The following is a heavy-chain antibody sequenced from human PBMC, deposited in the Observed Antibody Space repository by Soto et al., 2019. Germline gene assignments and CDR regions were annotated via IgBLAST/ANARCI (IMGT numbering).Heavy chain of an antibody. D-gene: IGHD2-2*01. Sequence: LSLTCAVSGYSIISGGYYWNWIRQPPGKGLEWIGSIYDNGGTYYNPSLKSRVTISLDRSKNQFSLKLNSVTAADTAVFYCARLDAYNSFDYWGPGILVTVSS. CDR1: GYSIISGGYY. V-gene: IGHV4-30-2*01. CDR3: ARLDAYNSFDY. CDR2: IYDNGGT. J-gene: IGHJ4*02.